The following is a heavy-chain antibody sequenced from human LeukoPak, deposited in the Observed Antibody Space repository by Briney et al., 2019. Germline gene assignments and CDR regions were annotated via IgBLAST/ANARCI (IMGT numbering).Heavy chain of an antibody. V-gene: IGHV4-28*03. Sequence: SDTLSLTCAVSGYSISSSNWWGWIRQPPGKGLEWIGYIYYSGSTYYNPSLKSRVTMSVDTSKNQFSLKLSSVTAVDTAVYYCARGGDLSRIAAAGQNWFDPWGQGTLVTVSS. CDR3: ARGGDLSRIAAAGQNWFDP. J-gene: IGHJ5*02. CDR2: IYYSGST. CDR1: GYSISSSNW. D-gene: IGHD6-13*01.